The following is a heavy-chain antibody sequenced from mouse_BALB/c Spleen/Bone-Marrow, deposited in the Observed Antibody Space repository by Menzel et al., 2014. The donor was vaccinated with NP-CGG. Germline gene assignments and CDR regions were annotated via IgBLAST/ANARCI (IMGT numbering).Heavy chain of an antibody. CDR3: ARDSFLITRALDY. Sequence: QVHVKQSGPGLVASSQSLSITCTVSGFSLTGYGVSWVRQPPGKGLEWLGMIWSDGSTDYNSALKSRLSISKDNSKSXVFLKMNSLQTDDTARYYCARDSFLITRALDYWGQGTSVTVSS. CDR2: IWSDGST. CDR1: GFSLTGYG. V-gene: IGHV2-6-7*01. D-gene: IGHD2-4*01. J-gene: IGHJ4*01.